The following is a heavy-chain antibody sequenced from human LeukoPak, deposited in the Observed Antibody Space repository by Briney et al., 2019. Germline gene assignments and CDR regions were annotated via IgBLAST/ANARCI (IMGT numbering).Heavy chain of an antibody. V-gene: IGHV3-23*01. CDR3: ARGRPVGASTVEDY. CDR1: GFTFSSYG. D-gene: IGHD1-26*01. J-gene: IGHJ4*02. CDR2: ISGSGGGT. Sequence: GGTLRLSCAASGFTFSSYGMSWVRQAPGKGLEWVSAISGSGGGTYYADSVKGRFTISRDNSKNMLYLQMNNLRAEDTAFYYCARGRPVGASTVEDYWGQGTLVTVSS.